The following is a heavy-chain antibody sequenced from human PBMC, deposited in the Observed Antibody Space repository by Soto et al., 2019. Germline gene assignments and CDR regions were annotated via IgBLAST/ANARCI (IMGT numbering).Heavy chain of an antibody. D-gene: IGHD2-21*02. V-gene: IGHV4-30-4*01. CDR1: GASVTSPEHY. CDR2: IYYGGST. J-gene: IGHJ5*02. CDR3: ARGRDCLSGDCFPNWFDP. Sequence: PSETLSLTCSVSGASVTSPEHYWTWIRQSPGKGLEWIGYIYYGGSTVYNPSLKGRSTVSLDTSKNQFSLNLTSVTAAATAVYFCARGRDCLSGDCFPNWFDPWGQGTLVTVSS.